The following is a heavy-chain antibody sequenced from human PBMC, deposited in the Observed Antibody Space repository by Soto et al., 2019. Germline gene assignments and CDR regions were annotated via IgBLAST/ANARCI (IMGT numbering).Heavy chain of an antibody. CDR1: GFTFSSYA. V-gene: IGHV3-23*01. J-gene: IGHJ3*02. Sequence: EVQLLESGGGLVQPGGSLRLSCAASGFTFSSYAMSWVRQAPGKGLEWVSAISGSGGSTYYADSVKGRFTISRDNSKNTLYLQMNSLRAEDTDVYYCAKNGYDFWSGYFYYGDDGAFDIWGQGTMVTVSS. CDR2: ISGSGGST. CDR3: AKNGYDFWSGYFYYGDDGAFDI. D-gene: IGHD3-3*01.